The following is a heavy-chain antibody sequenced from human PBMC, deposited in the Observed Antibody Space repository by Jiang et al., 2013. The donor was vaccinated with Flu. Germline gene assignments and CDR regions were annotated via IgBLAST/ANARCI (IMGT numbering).Heavy chain of an antibody. CDR1: GFSFSNYA. Sequence: VQPGKSLRLSCEGSGFSFSNYASALGSARLQARGWSGWTLISYNGNSEYYADSVQGRFTISRDNSKNMLYLQLRSLRTEDTAVYYCVRGSGWYSEYYFDNWGQGTPVTVSS. V-gene: IGHV3-30*04. D-gene: IGHD6-19*01. CDR3: VRGSGWYSEYYFDN. CDR2: ISYNGNSE. J-gene: IGHJ4*02.